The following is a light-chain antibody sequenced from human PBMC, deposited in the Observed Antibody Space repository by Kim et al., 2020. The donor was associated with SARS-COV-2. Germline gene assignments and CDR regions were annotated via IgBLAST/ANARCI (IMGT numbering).Light chain of an antibody. V-gene: IGLV3-21*04. J-gene: IGLJ3*02. CDR2: YDS. CDR3: QVWDSSSYHPW. CDR1: NIGSKS. Sequence: SYELTQPPSVSVAPGKTARITCGGNNIGSKSEHWYQQKPGQAPVLVIYYDSDRPSGIPERFSGSNSGNTGTLTISRVEAGDEADYYCQVWDSSSYHPWFG.